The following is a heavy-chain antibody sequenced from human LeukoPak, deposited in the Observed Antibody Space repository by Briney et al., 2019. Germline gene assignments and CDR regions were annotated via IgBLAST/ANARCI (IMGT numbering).Heavy chain of an antibody. J-gene: IGHJ5*02. CDR1: GGTFSSYA. D-gene: IGHD1-26*01. CDR3: AREGTGSGSYSAAYNWFDP. V-gene: IGHV1-69*04. CDR2: IIPILGIA. Sequence: SVKVSCKASGGTFSSYAISWVRQAPGQGLEWMGRIIPILGIANYAQKFQGRVTITRDTSASTAYMELSSLRSEDTAVYYCAREGTGSGSYSAAYNWFDPWGQGTLVTVSS.